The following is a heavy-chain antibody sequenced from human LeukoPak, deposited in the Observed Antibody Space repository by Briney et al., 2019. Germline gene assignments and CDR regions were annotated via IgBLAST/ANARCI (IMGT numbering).Heavy chain of an antibody. V-gene: IGHV5-51*01. D-gene: IGHD6-19*01. Sequence: PGESLKISCKGSGYSFNSYYIAGVRPMPGKGLEWMGIIYPGDSDTRYRPSFQGQVTMSADKSNTTAYLQWSSLKASDTAMYYCARRRGTVAGYYYGMDVWGQGSTVTVS. CDR2: IYPGDSDT. CDR1: GYSFNSYY. CDR3: ARRRGTVAGYYYGMDV. J-gene: IGHJ6*02.